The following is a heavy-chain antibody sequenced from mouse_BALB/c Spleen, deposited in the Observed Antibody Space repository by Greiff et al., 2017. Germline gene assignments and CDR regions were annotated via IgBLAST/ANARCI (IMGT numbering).Heavy chain of an antibody. CDR2: ISSGGSYT. V-gene: IGHV5-9-4*01. J-gene: IGHJ3*01. Sequence: EVKLMESGGGLVKPGGSLKLSCAASGFTFSSYAMSWVRQSPEQRLEWVAEISSGGSYTNYPDTVTGRFTISSDNSKNTPYLELSSLRSEDTAMYYCARDRYDPPCAYWGQGTLVTVSA. CDR3: ARDRYDPPCAY. D-gene: IGHD2-14*01. CDR1: GFTFSSYA.